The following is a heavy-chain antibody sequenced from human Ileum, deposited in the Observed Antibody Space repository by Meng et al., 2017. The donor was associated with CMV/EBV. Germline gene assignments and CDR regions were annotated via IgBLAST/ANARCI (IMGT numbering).Heavy chain of an antibody. J-gene: IGHJ5*02. Sequence: SETLSLTCTVSGGSISSSSYYWGWIRQPPGKGLEWIGSIYYSGSTYYNPSLKSRVTISVDTSKNQFSLKLSSVTAADTAVYYCAGSSAGWFDPWGQGTLVTVSS. V-gene: IGHV4-39*07. CDR3: AGSSAGWFDP. CDR1: GGSISSSSYY. CDR2: IYYSGST.